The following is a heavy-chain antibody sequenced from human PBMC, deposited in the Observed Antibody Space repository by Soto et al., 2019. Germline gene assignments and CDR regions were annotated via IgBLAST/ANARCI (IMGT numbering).Heavy chain of an antibody. CDR3: ARGDTPMITGMDSFDI. J-gene: IGHJ3*02. CDR1: GFTFSRYW. Sequence: EVQLVESGGGLVQPGGSLRLSCAASGFTFSRYWMNWVRQAPGKGLEWVAIIKQDGTEKNYVDSVKGRFTISRDNARNSLYLQMDSLRAEDTAVYFCARGDTPMITGMDSFDIWGQGTMVTVSS. D-gene: IGHD5-18*01. CDR2: IKQDGTEK. V-gene: IGHV3-7*01.